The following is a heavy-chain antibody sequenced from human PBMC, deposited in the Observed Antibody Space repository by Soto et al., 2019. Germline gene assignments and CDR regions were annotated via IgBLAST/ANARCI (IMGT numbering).Heavy chain of an antibody. CDR2: IYYRGST. J-gene: IGHJ5*02. CDR1: GGSISSGGYY. Sequence: QVQLQESGPGLVKPSQTLSLTCTVSGGSISSGGYYWSRIRQHPGKGLEWIGYIYYRGSTYYNPSLKRRVTISVDTSKTQFSLKLSSVTAADTAVYYCAGAPWALTGFDPWGQGTLVTVSS. V-gene: IGHV4-31*03. CDR3: AGAPWALTGFDP. D-gene: IGHD7-27*01.